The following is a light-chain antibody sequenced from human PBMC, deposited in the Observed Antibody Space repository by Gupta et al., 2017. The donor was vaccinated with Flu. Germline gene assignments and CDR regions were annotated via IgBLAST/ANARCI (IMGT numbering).Light chain of an antibody. Sequence: QSVLIQPPSASGTPGQRVTTSCSGNISNFGSDYVYWYQQFPGTAPKLVISRNDQRPSGVPDRFSGSKSGATASLVISGLRPEDEAEYYCGAWDDSLRCYVFGTGTKVTVL. CDR3: GAWDDSLRCYV. CDR1: ISNFGSDY. V-gene: IGLV1-47*01. J-gene: IGLJ1*01. CDR2: RND.